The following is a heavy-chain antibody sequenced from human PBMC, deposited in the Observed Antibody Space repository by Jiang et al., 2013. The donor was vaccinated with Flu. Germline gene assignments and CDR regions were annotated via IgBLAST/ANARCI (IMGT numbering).Heavy chain of an antibody. J-gene: IGHJ4*02. CDR3: ARTRWMGVIRWRNGFDY. V-gene: IGHV2-70*01. CDR2: IDWVNDK. Sequence: KPTQTLTLTCTFSGFSLSTSGMCVSWIRQPPGKALEWLALIDWVNDKYYRTSLKTRLTISKDTSKNQVVLTMANMDPDDTGTYFCARTRWMGVIRWRNGFDYWGQGTLVTVSS. D-gene: IGHD3-10*01. CDR1: GFSLSTSGMC.